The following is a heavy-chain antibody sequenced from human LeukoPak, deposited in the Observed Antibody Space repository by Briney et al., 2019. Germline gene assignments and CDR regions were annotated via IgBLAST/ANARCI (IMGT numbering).Heavy chain of an antibody. CDR1: GGSISSSSYY. CDR2: IYYSGST. D-gene: IGHD5-12*01. CDR3: ARATPSGYGYLFDY. Sequence: SETLSLTCTVSGGSISSSSYYWGWIRQPPGKGLEWIGSIYYSGSTYYNPSLKSRVTISVDTSKNQFSLKLSSVTAADTAVYYCARATPSGYGYLFDYWGQGTLVTVSS. V-gene: IGHV4-39*07. J-gene: IGHJ4*02.